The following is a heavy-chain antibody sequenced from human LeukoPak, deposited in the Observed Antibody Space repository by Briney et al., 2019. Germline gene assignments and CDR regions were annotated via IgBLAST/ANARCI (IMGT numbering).Heavy chain of an antibody. V-gene: IGHV3-23*01. CDR3: AKTDCSGGSCYFIYYYYGMDV. Sequence: PGGSLRLSCAACGFTFSSYAMSWVRQAPGKGLEWVSAISGSGGSTYYADSVKGRFTISRDNSKNTLYLQMNSLRAEDTAVYYCAKTDCSGGSCYFIYYYYGMDVWGQGTTVTVSS. J-gene: IGHJ6*02. CDR1: GFTFSSYA. D-gene: IGHD2-15*01. CDR2: ISGSGGST.